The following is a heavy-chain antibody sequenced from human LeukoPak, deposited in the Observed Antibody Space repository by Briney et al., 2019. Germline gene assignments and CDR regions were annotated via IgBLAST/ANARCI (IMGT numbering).Heavy chain of an antibody. D-gene: IGHD2/OR15-2a*01. Sequence: GGSLRLSCAASGNYWMHWVRQAPGKGLVWVSHINGDGSWTSYADSVKGRFTISKDNAKNTVYLQMNSLRAEDTAVYYCVSFYETYWGQGTLVTVSS. J-gene: IGHJ4*02. CDR2: INGDGSWT. CDR1: GNYW. V-gene: IGHV3-74*01. CDR3: VSFYETY.